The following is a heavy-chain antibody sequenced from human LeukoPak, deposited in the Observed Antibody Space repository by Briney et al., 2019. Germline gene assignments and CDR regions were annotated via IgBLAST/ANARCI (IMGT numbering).Heavy chain of an antibody. J-gene: IGHJ4*02. CDR3: ARGPAVAVPFDY. D-gene: IGHD6-19*01. CDR1: GGSFSDYY. Sequence: SETLSLTSAVYGGSFSDYYWSWIRQPPRKGLEWIGEINHSGSTNYNPSIKSRVTISVDTSKNQFSLKLSSVTAADTAVYYCARGPAVAVPFDYWGQGTLVTVSS. CDR2: INHSGST. V-gene: IGHV4-34*01.